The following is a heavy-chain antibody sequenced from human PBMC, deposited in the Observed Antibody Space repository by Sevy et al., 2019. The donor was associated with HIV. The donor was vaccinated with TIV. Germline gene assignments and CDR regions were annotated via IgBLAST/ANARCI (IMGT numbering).Heavy chain of an antibody. Sequence: GGSLRLSCAASGFTFSSYWMSWVRQAPGKGLEWVANIKQDGSEKYYVDSVKGRFTISRDNAKNSLYLQMNSLRAEDTAVYYCARDIVVVPAALHYYYYGMDVWDQGTTVTVSS. CDR2: IKQDGSEK. J-gene: IGHJ6*02. CDR3: ARDIVVVPAALHYYYYGMDV. V-gene: IGHV3-7*01. D-gene: IGHD2-2*01. CDR1: GFTFSSYW.